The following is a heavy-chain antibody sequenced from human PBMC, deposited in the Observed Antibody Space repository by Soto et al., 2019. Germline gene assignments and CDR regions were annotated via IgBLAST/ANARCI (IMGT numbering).Heavy chain of an antibody. CDR1: GGSISSYY. D-gene: IGHD6-19*01. Sequence: PSETLSLTCTVSGGSISSYYWSWIRQPAGKGLEWIGRIYTSGSTNYNPSLKSRVTISVDTSKNQFSLKLSSVTAADTAVYYCARVRGYSSGWGYYYYYGMDVWGQGTTVTVTS. CDR3: ARVRGYSSGWGYYYYYGMDV. J-gene: IGHJ6*02. V-gene: IGHV4-4*07. CDR2: IYTSGST.